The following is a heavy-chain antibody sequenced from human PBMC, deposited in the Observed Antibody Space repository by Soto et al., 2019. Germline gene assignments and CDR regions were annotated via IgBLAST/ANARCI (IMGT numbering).Heavy chain of an antibody. J-gene: IGHJ6*02. V-gene: IGHV1-69*13. CDR1: GYRFTEYG. CDR2: IIPIFGTA. Sequence: GASVKVSCKASGYRFTEYGISWVRQAPGQGLEWMGGIIPIFGTANYAQKFQGRVTITADESTSTAYMELSSLRSEDTAVYYCASTNYSPFLKSRVTISVDTSKSQVSLKLSCVTAADTAVYYCAKNPCGGIGGNCYSGGYYYYYNGMDVWGQGTTVTVSS. CDR3: ASTNYSPFLKSRVTISVDTSKSQVSLKLSCVTAADTAVYYCAKNPCGGIGGNCYSGGYYYYYNGMDV. D-gene: IGHD3-22*01.